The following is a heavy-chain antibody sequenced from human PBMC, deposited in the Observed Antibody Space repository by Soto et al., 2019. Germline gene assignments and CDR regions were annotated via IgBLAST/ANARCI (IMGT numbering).Heavy chain of an antibody. V-gene: IGHV4-30-4*01. D-gene: IGHD6-19*01. Sequence: PSETLSLTCTVSGGSISSGDYCWSWNRQPPGKGLEWIGYIYYSGSTYYNPSLKSRVTISVDTSKNRFSLKLSSVTAADTAVYYCARDRRAVAYYFDYWGQGTLVTVSS. CDR2: IYYSGST. J-gene: IGHJ4*02. CDR1: GGSISSGDYC. CDR3: ARDRRAVAYYFDY.